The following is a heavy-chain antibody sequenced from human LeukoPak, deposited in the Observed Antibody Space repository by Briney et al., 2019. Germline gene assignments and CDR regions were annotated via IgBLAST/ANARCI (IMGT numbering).Heavy chain of an antibody. Sequence: SVKVSCKASGGTFSSYAISWVRQAPGQGLEWMGGIIPIFGTANYAQKFQGRVTITTDESTSTAYTELSSLRSEDTAVYYCARRYCSGGSCFPLGDWFDPWGQGTLVTVSS. CDR1: GGTFSSYA. V-gene: IGHV1-69*05. J-gene: IGHJ5*02. D-gene: IGHD2-15*01. CDR2: IIPIFGTA. CDR3: ARRYCSGGSCFPLGDWFDP.